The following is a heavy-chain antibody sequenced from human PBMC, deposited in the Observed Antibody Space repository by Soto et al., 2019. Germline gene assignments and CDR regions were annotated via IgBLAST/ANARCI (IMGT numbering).Heavy chain of an antibody. D-gene: IGHD3-10*01. J-gene: IGHJ6*02. CDR1: GGSVSSGSNY. V-gene: IGHV4-61*01. CDR3: ARGAMARVRGVITHYYFFYGMHV. CDR2: IYYSGST. Sequence: SETLSLTCTVSGGSVSSGSNYWSWIRQPPGKGLEWIGYIYYSGSTNYNPSLKRRVTISVDTSKNQFSLKLSSVTAADAAVDYCARGAMARVRGVITHYYFFYGMHVWPQGTLVPVS.